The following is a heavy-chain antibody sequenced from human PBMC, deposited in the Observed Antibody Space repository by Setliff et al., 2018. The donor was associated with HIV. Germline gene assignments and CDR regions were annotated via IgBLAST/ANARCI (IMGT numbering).Heavy chain of an antibody. CDR1: GGSFSGYY. CDR2: INHSGST. J-gene: IGHJ4*02. V-gene: IGHV4-34*01. CDR3: ARAGASAY. Sequence: SEALSLTCAVYGGSFSGYYWSWIRQPPGKGLEWIGEINHSGSTNYNPSLKSRVTISVDTSKNQFSLKLSSLTAADTAVYYCARAGASAYWGQGTLVTVSS. D-gene: IGHD1-26*01.